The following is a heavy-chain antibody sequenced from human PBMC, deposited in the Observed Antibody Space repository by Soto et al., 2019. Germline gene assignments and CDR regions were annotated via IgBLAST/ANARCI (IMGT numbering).Heavy chain of an antibody. V-gene: IGHV3-23*01. CDR2: ILGRDDST. Sequence: GGSLRLSCAASGFTFSTCDMSWVRQAPGKGLEWVSVILGRDDSTYYADSVKGRFTISRDPFKNMLYLQMNSLRAEDTAIYFCTKGAWLDYWGHGTLVTVSS. CDR1: GFTFSTCD. J-gene: IGHJ4*01. CDR3: TKGAWLDY.